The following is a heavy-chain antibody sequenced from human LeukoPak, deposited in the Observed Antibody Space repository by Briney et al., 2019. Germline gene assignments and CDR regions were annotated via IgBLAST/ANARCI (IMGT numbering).Heavy chain of an antibody. CDR2: INHSGST. V-gene: IGHV4-34*01. CDR1: GGSFSGYY. Sequence: SETLSLTCAVYGGSFSGYYWSWIRQPPGKGLEWIGEINHSGSTNYNPSLKSRVTISVDTSKNQFSLKLSSVTAADTAVYYCARDRWYFDLWGRGTLVTVSS. CDR3: ARDRWYFDL. J-gene: IGHJ2*01.